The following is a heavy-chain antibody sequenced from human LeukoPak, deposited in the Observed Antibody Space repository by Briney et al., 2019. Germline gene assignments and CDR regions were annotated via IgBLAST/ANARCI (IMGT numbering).Heavy chain of an antibody. Sequence: SETLSLTCTVSGGSISSTDYYWGWIRQSPGKGLEWLGSIYYSGSTFDNPSLKSRVTISVDTSKNQFSLKLSSVTAADTAVYYCARGAYGDYVSDWFDPWGQGTLVTVSS. J-gene: IGHJ5*02. CDR1: GGSISSTDYY. V-gene: IGHV4-39*07. CDR3: ARGAYGDYVSDWFDP. D-gene: IGHD4-17*01. CDR2: IYYSGST.